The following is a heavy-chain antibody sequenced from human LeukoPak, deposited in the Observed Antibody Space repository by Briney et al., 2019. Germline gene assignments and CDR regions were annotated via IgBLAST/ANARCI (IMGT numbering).Heavy chain of an antibody. CDR2: INTNSGDT. Sequence: GASVKVSCKASRYTFIGYTIHWIRQAPGQGLEWMGLINTNSGDTYPAQNFQGRVTMTRDTSINTAYMELSRLRSDDTALYYCARDGPGYSGYPGPYDYWGQGTLVTVSS. D-gene: IGHD5-12*01. CDR1: RYTFIGYT. V-gene: IGHV1-2*02. CDR3: ARDGPGYSGYPGPYDY. J-gene: IGHJ4*02.